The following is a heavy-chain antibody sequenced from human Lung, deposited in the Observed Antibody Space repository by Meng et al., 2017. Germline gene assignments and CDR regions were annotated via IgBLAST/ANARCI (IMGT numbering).Heavy chain of an antibody. J-gene: IGHJ4*02. CDR1: GFTFSNYW. CDR3: AKLRCCSGATCYTPSDY. Sequence: GESLKISCNGSGFTFSNYWIGWVRQVPGKGLEWVGIIHPDDSDVKYSPSFQGQVTFSADRSISTAFLQWSSLKASDTAMYYCAKLRCCSGATCYTPSDYWGQGTLVTVSS. V-gene: IGHV5-51*01. D-gene: IGHD2-2*02. CDR2: IHPDDSDV.